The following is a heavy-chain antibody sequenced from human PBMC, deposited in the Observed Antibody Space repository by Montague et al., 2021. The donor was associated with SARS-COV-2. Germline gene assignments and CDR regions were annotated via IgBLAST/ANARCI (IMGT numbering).Heavy chain of an antibody. CDR3: AWEFRTYGYGGQYWYFDL. J-gene: IGHJ2*01. V-gene: IGHV4-4*02. D-gene: IGHD3-10*01. CDR2: IYHSGST. CDR1: GGSISSSYW. Sequence: SETLSLTCAVSGGSISSSYWWCWVRQPPGKGLEWIGEIYHSGSTNYNPSLKSRVTISIDKSKNQFSLKLSSVTAADAAVYYCAWEFRTYGYGGQYWYFDLWGRGTLVTVSS.